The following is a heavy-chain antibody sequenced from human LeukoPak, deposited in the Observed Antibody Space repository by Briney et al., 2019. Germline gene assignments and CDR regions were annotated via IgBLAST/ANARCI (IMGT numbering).Heavy chain of an antibody. CDR1: GFTFTAFS. D-gene: IGHD3-22*01. CDR2: IRSESTFT. CDR3: ARVDFGDYFDTSDYHFFDF. J-gene: IGHJ4*02. V-gene: IGHV3-21*06. Sequence: TGGSLRLSCAASGFTFTAFSMSWVRHAPRKALEWVSSIRSESTFTSYSDSVKGRFTISRDNAKNSLHLQMNSLRAEDTAVYFCARVDFGDYFDTSDYHFFDFWGQGTLVTVSS.